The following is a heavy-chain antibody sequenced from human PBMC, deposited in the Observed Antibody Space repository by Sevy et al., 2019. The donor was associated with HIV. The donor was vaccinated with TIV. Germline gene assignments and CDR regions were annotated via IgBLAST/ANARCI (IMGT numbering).Heavy chain of an antibody. D-gene: IGHD4-4*01. Sequence: GGSLRLSCAASGFTFNNFAMSWIRQAPGKGLEWVSSISIGGGQTYYADSVRGRFIISRDNSRNTLYVEMNSLRAEDTAIYYCAKGGGMTTVALSGFDIWGQWTTVTVSS. CDR1: GFTFNNFA. CDR2: ISIGGGQT. V-gene: IGHV3-23*01. CDR3: AKGGGMTTVALSGFDI. J-gene: IGHJ3*02.